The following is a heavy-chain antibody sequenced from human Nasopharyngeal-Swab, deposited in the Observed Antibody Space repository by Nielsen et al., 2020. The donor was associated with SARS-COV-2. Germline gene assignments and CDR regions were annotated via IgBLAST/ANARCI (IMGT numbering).Heavy chain of an antibody. V-gene: IGHV1-2*06. CDR1: GYTFTGYY. CDR3: ARVAPLGPAMATAHFDY. Sequence: ASVKVSCKASGYTFTGYYMHWVRQAPGQGLEWMGRINPNSGGTNYAQKFQGRVTMTRDTSIGTAYMELSRLRSDDTAVYYCARVAPLGPAMATAHFDYWGQGTLVTVSS. D-gene: IGHD5-18*01. J-gene: IGHJ4*02. CDR2: INPNSGGT.